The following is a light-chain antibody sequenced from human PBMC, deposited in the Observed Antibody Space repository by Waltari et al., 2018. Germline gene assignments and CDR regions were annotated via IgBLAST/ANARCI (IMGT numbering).Light chain of an antibody. Sequence: DIVMTQFPDSLAVPLFERATINCKSSQSILYSSYNHNFLAWYQLKPGQPPKLLIYSASIRGSGVPDRFSGSASGTDFTLTINNLQAEDVAVYCCQQYQTIPFTFGPGTKVNI. V-gene: IGKV4-1*01. J-gene: IGKJ3*01. CDR3: QQYQTIPFT. CDR1: QSILYSSYNHNF. CDR2: SAS.